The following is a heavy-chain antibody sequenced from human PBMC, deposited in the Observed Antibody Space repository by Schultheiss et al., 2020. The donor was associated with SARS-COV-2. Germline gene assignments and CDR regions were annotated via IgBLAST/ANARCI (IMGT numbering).Heavy chain of an antibody. CDR2: VWYDGSDK. J-gene: IGHJ4*02. CDR1: GFTFSDYY. D-gene: IGHD1-26*01. Sequence: GGSLRLSCAASGFTFSDYYMSWIRQAPGKGLEWVAAVWYDGSDKYYADSVKGRFAASRDNSKNTLFLEVNSLRAEDTAVYYCARSSGSSFDYWGQGTLVTVSS. CDR3: ARSSGSSFDY. V-gene: IGHV3-33*08.